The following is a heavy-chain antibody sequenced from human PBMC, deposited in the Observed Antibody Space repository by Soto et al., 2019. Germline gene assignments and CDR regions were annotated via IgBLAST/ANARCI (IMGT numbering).Heavy chain of an antibody. Sequence: QVQLGESGGGVVQPGRSLRLSCAASGFMFSSYAMHWVRQAPGKGLEWVAVQTYDGSNKYYADSVKGRFTISRDNSKNTLYLQMNSRRAEDTAVYYCARAGGLLVDYWGQGTLVTVSS. CDR1: GFMFSSYA. V-gene: IGHV3-30-3*01. CDR3: ARAGGLLVDY. J-gene: IGHJ4*02. CDR2: QTYDGSNK. D-gene: IGHD1-26*01.